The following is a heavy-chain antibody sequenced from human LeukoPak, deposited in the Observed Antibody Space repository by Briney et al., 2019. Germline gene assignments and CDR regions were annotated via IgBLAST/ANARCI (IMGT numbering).Heavy chain of an antibody. CDR1: GFTFSSTG. CDR2: ISYDGNYK. CDR3: TTAALFYDSSGYPPFDS. V-gene: IGHV3-30*03. Sequence: GGSLRLSCAASGFTFSSTGMHWVRQAPGKGLEWVADISYDGNYKYYADSVKGRFTISRDNSKNTLYLQMNSLRPEDTAVYYCTTAALFYDSSGYPPFDSWGQGTLVTVSS. J-gene: IGHJ4*02. D-gene: IGHD3-22*01.